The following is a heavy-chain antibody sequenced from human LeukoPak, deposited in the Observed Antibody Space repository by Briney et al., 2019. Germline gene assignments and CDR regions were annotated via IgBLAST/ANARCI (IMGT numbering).Heavy chain of an antibody. J-gene: IGHJ4*02. D-gene: IGHD6-19*01. V-gene: IGHV3-23*01. CDR3: AKFRADSSGWPFDY. Sequence: GGSLRLSCAASGFTVTNNYMCWVRQAPGKGLEWVSSISGTSGNTYYADSVKGRFAISRDNSKDTLCLQMNSLRAEDTAIYYCAKFRADSSGWPFDYWGQGTLVTVSS. CDR2: ISGTSGNT. CDR1: GFTVTNNY.